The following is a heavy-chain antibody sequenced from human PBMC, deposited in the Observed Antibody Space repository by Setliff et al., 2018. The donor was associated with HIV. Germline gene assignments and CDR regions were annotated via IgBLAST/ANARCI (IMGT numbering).Heavy chain of an antibody. Sequence: SETLSLTCTVSGGSISSGSDYWSWIRQPAGKGLEWIGHIYTSGSTNYNPSLKSRVTISVDTSKNQFSLKLSSVTAADTAVYYCARDLFSNWGTSDYWGQGTLVTVSS. V-gene: IGHV4-61*09. J-gene: IGHJ4*02. CDR1: GGSISSGSDY. CDR3: ARDLFSNWGTSDY. CDR2: IYTSGST. D-gene: IGHD7-27*01.